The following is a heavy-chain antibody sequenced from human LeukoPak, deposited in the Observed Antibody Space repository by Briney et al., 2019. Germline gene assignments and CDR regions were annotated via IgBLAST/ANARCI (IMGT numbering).Heavy chain of an antibody. D-gene: IGHD5-18*01. CDR2: IYPGDSDT. CDR1: GCSFTSYW. J-gene: IGHJ6*03. Sequence: GESLKISCKGSGCSFTSYWIGWVRQMPGKGLEWMGIIYPGDSDTRYSPSFQGQVTISADKSISTAYLQWSSLKASDTAMYYCARSDTAMQSRYYYMDVWGKGTTVTVSS. V-gene: IGHV5-51*01. CDR3: ARSDTAMQSRYYYMDV.